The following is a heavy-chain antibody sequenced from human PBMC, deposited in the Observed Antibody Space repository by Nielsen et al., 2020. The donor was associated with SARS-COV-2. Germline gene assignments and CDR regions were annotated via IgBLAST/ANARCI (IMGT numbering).Heavy chain of an antibody. Sequence: SETLSLTCGVYGGSFSDYYWNWIRQSPGKGLEWIGQIGHSGNTNYNPSLKSRVTMSVDTSKRQFPLKLNSVTAADAADYYCAGGVPPTGMLFDFWGLGTRVIVSS. CDR2: IGHSGNT. CDR1: GGSFSDYY. V-gene: IGHV4-34*01. J-gene: IGHJ4*02. CDR3: AGGVPPTGMLFDF. D-gene: IGHD1-1*01.